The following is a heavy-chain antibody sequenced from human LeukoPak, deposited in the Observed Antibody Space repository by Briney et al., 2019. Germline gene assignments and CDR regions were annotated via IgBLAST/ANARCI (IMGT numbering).Heavy chain of an antibody. Sequence: WVRQAPGKGLEWVGRIKSKSDGGTTDYAAPVKGRFTISRDDSKNTLYLQMNSLKTEDTAVYYCTTENGSYYSWGQGTLVTVSS. D-gene: IGHD1-26*01. CDR2: IKSKSDGGTT. V-gene: IGHV3-15*01. J-gene: IGHJ4*02. CDR3: TTENGSYYS.